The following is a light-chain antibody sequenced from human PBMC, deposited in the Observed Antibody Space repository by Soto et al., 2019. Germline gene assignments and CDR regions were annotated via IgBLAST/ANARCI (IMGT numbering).Light chain of an antibody. Sequence: EIVMTQSPATVSVSPGETATLSCRASQSVSYNLAWYQQKPGQGLRLLIYGPFTRATGIPARFSGSGSGTEFTLTICSLQSEDFAVYYYQQYRHWRPFTFGGRTKVEIK. CDR2: GPF. V-gene: IGKV3-15*01. J-gene: IGKJ4*01. CDR1: QSVSYN. CDR3: QQYRHWRPFT.